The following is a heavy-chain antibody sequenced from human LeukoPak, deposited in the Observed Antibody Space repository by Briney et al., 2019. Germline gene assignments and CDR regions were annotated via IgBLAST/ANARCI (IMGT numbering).Heavy chain of an antibody. CDR2: INFSGGNA. CDR3: ARLYGYGDLYYFDY. Sequence: PGGSLRLSCAASGFTFSTFAMTWGRQAPGKGLEWVSTINFSGGNAYYADSVKGRFTISRDNAKNSLYLQMNSLRADDTAVYYCARLYGYGDLYYFDYWGQGSLVTVPS. V-gene: IGHV3-21*01. J-gene: IGHJ4*02. D-gene: IGHD4-17*01. CDR1: GFTFSTFA.